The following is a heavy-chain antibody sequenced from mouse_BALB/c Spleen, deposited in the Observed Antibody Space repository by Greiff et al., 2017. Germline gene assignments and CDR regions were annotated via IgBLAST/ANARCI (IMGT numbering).Heavy chain of an antibody. CDR1: GFSLTDYG. CDR2: IWGGGST. Sequence: QVQLQQSGPGLVAPSQSLSITCTVSGFSLTDYGVSWIRQPPGKGLEWLGVIWGGGSTYYNSALKSRLSISKDNSKSQVFLKMNSLQTDDTAMYYCAKDADYDDGYYFDYWGQGTTLTVSS. D-gene: IGHD2-4*01. CDR3: AKDADYDDGYYFDY. V-gene: IGHV2-6-5*01. J-gene: IGHJ2*01.